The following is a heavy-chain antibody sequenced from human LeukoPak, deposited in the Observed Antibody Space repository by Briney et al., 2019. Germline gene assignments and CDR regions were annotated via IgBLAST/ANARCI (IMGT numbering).Heavy chain of an antibody. V-gene: IGHV1-58*02. CDR1: GFTFTSSA. J-gene: IGHJ4*02. CDR2: IVVGSGNT. Sequence: SVKVSCKASGFTFTSSAMQWVRQARGQRLEWIGWIVVGSGNTNYAQKFQERVTITRDMSTSTAYMELSSLRSEETAVYYCAADLPTRAKREVYWGQGTLVTVSS. CDR3: AADLPTRAKREVY. D-gene: IGHD1-26*01.